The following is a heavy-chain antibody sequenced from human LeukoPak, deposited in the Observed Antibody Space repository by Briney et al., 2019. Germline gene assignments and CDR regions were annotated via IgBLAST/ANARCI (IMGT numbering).Heavy chain of an antibody. CDR3: AREGGEWELLRTFDY. Sequence: PGGSLRLSCAASGFTFSSYSMNWVRQAPGKGLEWVSSISSSRSHIYYADSVKGRFTISRDNAKNSLYLQMNSLRAEDTAVYYCAREGGEWELLRTFDYWGQGTLVTVSS. V-gene: IGHV3-21*01. D-gene: IGHD1-26*01. CDR1: GFTFSSYS. J-gene: IGHJ4*02. CDR2: ISSSRSHI.